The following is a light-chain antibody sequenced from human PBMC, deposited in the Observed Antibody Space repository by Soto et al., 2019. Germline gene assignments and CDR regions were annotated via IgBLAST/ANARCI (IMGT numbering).Light chain of an antibody. CDR3: CSYAGSSTLV. V-gene: IGLV2-23*01. CDR2: EGS. CDR1: SSDVGSYNL. Sequence: QSALTQPSSVSGSPGQSINLSCTGTSSDVGSYNLVSWYQQHPGKSPKLMIYEGSKRHSGVSNRFSGSKSGNTASLTISGLQAEDEADYYCCSYAGSSTLVFGGGTKLTVL. J-gene: IGLJ3*02.